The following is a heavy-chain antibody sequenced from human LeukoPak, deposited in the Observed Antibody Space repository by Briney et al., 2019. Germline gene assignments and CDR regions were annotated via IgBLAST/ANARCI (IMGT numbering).Heavy chain of an antibody. D-gene: IGHD2-8*01. CDR3: STDPRLLIY. V-gene: IGHV3-11*01. J-gene: IGHJ4*01. CDR1: GGSFSDYY. Sequence: LSLTCAVYGGSFSDYYWSWIRQTPGKGLESLAYISGSGHDIYYTDSVKGRFTISRDNAKDSLYLQMNGLRPEDTALYYCSTDPRLLIYWGHGTLVTVSS. CDR2: ISGSGHDI.